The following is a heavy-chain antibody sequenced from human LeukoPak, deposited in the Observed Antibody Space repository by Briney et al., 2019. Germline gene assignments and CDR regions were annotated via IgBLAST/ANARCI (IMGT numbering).Heavy chain of an antibody. J-gene: IGHJ6*02. CDR3: ARDRTHLSGTLPFGEYGMDV. CDR2: IYDTGST. Sequence: NASQTLSLTCTVSGVSISSGGYYWGWLRQHPGKGLEWIGYIYDTGSTYYNPSLKSRVTISVDTSKNQFSLKLSSVTAADTAVYYCARDRTHLSGTLPFGEYGMDVWGQGTTVTVSS. D-gene: IGHD3-10*01. V-gene: IGHV4-31*03. CDR1: GVSISSGGYY.